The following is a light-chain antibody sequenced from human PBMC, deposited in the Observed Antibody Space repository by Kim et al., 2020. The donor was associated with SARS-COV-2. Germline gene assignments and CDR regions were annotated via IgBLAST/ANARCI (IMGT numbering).Light chain of an antibody. V-gene: IGLV3-19*01. CDR2: GRN. J-gene: IGLJ2*01. CDR3: QSRDSGGNVV. Sequence: SSELTQDPAVSVALGQTVTITCQGDSLRSYYATWYQQKPRQAPLLVIFGRNNRPSGIPDRFSGSTSGNTASLTITGAQAEDEADFYCQSRDSGGNVVFGGGTQLTAL. CDR1: SLRSYY.